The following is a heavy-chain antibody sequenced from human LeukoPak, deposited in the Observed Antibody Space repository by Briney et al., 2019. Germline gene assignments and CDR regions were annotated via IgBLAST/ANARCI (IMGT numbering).Heavy chain of an antibody. Sequence: SETLSLTCAVYGGSFSGYYWSWIRQPPGKGLEWIGEISHSGSTNYNPSLKSRVTISVDTSKNQFSLKLSSVTAADTAVYYCARPAEPTYYYDSSGYPYWGQGTLVTVSS. CDR2: ISHSGST. CDR3: ARPAEPTYYYDSSGYPY. D-gene: IGHD3-22*01. V-gene: IGHV4-34*01. CDR1: GGSFSGYY. J-gene: IGHJ4*02.